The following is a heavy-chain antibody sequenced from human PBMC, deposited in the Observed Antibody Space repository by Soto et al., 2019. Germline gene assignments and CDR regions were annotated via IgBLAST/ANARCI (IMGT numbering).Heavy chain of an antibody. V-gene: IGHV5-51*01. CDR2: IYPGDSDT. CDR1: GYSFTSYW. Sequence: PGASLKISCKGSGYSFTSYWIVWVRQLPGKGLEWMGIIYPGDSDTRYGPSFQGQVTISADKSISTAYLQWSSLEASDTAIYYCARLTGLPNYQSMDVWGQGTTVNLSS. D-gene: IGHD3-9*01. CDR3: ARLTGLPNYQSMDV. J-gene: IGHJ6*02.